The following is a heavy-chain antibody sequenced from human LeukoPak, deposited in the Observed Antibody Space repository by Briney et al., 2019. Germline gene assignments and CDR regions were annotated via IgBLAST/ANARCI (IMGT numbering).Heavy chain of an antibody. J-gene: IGHJ5*02. CDR1: GGSISSYY. CDR2: IYTSGST. V-gene: IGHV4-4*07. Sequence: PSETLSLTCTVSGGSISSYYWSWIRQPAGKGLEWIGRIYTSGSTNYNPSLKSRVTMSVDTSKNQFSLKLSSVTAADTAVYYCARDLWDDSSGYLYWFDPWGQGTLVTVSS. CDR3: ARDLWDDSSGYLYWFDP. D-gene: IGHD3-22*01.